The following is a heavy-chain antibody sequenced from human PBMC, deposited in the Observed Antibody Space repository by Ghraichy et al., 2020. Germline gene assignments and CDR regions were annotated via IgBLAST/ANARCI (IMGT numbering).Heavy chain of an antibody. J-gene: IGHJ5*02. CDR2: ISGSGGST. CDR3: AKDLLRFLEGYDP. CDR1: GFTFSSYA. D-gene: IGHD3-3*01. Sequence: SLRLSCAASGFTFSSYAMSWVRQAPGKGLEWVSAISGSGGSTDYADSVKGRFTISRDNSKNTLYLQMNSLRAEDTAVYYCAKDLLRFLEGYDPWGQGTLVTVSS. V-gene: IGHV3-23*01.